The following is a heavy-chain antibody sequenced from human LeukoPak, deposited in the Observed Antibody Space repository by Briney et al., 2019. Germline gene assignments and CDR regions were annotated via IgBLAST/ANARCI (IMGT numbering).Heavy chain of an antibody. J-gene: IGHJ4*02. CDR3: AKETYYYDSSGYYPSNYFDY. CDR1: GFTFSSYW. Sequence: PGGSLRLSCAASGFTFSSYWMSWVRQAPGKGLEWVAFIRYDGSNKYYADSVKGRFTISRDNSKNTLYLQMNSLRAEDTAVYYCAKETYYYDSSGYYPSNYFDYWGQGTLATVSS. CDR2: IRYDGSNK. D-gene: IGHD3-22*01. V-gene: IGHV3-30*02.